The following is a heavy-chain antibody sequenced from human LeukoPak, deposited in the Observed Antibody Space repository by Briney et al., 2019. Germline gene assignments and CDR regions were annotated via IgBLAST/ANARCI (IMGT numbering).Heavy chain of an antibody. CDR3: ARGGIAAAYGMDV. J-gene: IGHJ6*02. CDR1: GGSISSYY. V-gene: IGHV4-59*12. D-gene: IGHD6-13*01. Sequence: PSETLSLTCTVSGGSISSYYWSWIRQPPGKGLEWIGYIYHSGSTYYNPSLKSRVTISVDRSKNQFSLKLSSVTAADTAVYYCARGGIAAAYGMDVWGQGTTVTVSS. CDR2: IYHSGST.